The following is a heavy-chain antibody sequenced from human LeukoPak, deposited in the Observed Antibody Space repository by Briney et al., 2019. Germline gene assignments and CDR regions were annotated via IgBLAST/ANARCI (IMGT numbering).Heavy chain of an antibody. Sequence: GSLTPPLAGLGFHLDDYCMTRGRQAPGAGVECVSGISWNGGSTAYVDSVKGRFTISRDNAKNSLYLQMNSLRGEDTALYYCARGSGSYSTYFDFWGQGTLVTVSS. CDR1: FHLDDYC. J-gene: IGHJ4*02. V-gene: IGHV3-20*03. CDR2: ISWNGGST. CDR3: ARGSGSYSTYFDF. D-gene: IGHD1-26*01.